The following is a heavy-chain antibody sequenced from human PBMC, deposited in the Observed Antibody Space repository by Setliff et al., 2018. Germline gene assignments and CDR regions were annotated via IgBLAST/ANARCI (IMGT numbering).Heavy chain of an antibody. D-gene: IGHD3-3*01. Sequence: PSETLSLTCTVSGVSIRSYNYYWSWIRQPPGKGLEWVGSVYCGGNTSYNPSLKSRVTISLGTSKNQFSLRLTSVTAADTALYYCASGYNFWSGYFVVAESYQYWGQGTLVTVSS. CDR1: GVSIRSYNYY. CDR2: VYCGGNT. J-gene: IGHJ1*01. CDR3: ASGYNFWSGYFVVAESYQY. V-gene: IGHV4-39*07.